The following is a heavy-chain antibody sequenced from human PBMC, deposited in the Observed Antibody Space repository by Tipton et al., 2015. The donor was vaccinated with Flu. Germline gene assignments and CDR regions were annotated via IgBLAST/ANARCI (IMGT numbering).Heavy chain of an antibody. D-gene: IGHD3-22*01. Sequence: TLSLTCTVSGGSISTGDYYWSWIRQPPGKGLEWIGYIYYSGITNYNPSLKSRVTIAVDTSKNQFSLRLSSVTAADTAVYYCARVGGDYRDTSGFIPWFDLGGQGTLITVSS. CDR1: GGSISTGDYY. CDR2: IYYSGIT. V-gene: IGHV4-61*08. CDR3: ARVGGDYRDTSGFIPWFDL. J-gene: IGHJ5*02.